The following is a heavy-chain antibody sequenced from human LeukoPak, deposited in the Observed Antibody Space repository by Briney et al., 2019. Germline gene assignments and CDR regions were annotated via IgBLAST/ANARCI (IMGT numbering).Heavy chain of an antibody. Sequence: ASVKVSCKISGFSLTELATHWVRQAPGQGLEWMGGFDPGDDETIYAQKFQGRVTMTEDTSTDTAYLELSSLRSEDTAVYFCATEKDLLLDSWGQGTPVTVSS. CDR1: GFSLTELA. J-gene: IGHJ5*01. V-gene: IGHV1-24*01. CDR2: FDPGDDET. D-gene: IGHD1-26*01. CDR3: ATEKDLLLDS.